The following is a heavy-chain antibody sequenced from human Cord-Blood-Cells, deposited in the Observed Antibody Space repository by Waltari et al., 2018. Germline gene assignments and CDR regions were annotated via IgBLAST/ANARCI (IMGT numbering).Heavy chain of an antibody. V-gene: IGHV4-34*01. CDR3: ARGRPGYSSSWRNDYYGMDV. D-gene: IGHD6-13*01. CDR2: INHSGST. J-gene: IGHJ6*02. CDR1: GGSFSGYY. Sequence: QVQLQQWGAGLLKPSETLSLTCAVYGGSFSGYYWSWIRQPPGKGLEWIGEINHSGSTNYTPSLKSRCTISVEPSKNQFSLKLSSVTAADTAVYYCARGRPGYSSSWRNDYYGMDVWGQGTTVTVSS.